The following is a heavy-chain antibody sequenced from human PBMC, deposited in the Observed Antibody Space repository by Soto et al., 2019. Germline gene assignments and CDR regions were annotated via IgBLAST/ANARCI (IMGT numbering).Heavy chain of an antibody. CDR2: IFSNDEK. D-gene: IGHD5-18*01. J-gene: IGHJ4*02. V-gene: IGHV2-26*01. CDR3: TRVRGYSYGPYYFDY. CDR1: GFSLSNARMG. Sequence: QVTLKESGPVLVKPTETLTLTCTVSGFSLSNARMGVSWIRQPPGKALEWLAHIFSNDEKSYSTSQRASLTIAKDTSKGNVVLTTTNVDPVDTATYYCTRVRGYSYGPYYFDYWGQGTLVTVSS.